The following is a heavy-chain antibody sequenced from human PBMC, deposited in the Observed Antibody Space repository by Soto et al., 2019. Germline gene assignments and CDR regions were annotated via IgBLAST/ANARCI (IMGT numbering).Heavy chain of an antibody. V-gene: IGHV3-23*01. D-gene: IGHD5-18*01. Sequence: GESLKISCKGSTYTFSSYAMSWVRQAPGKGLEWVSAISGSGGSTYYADSVKGRFTISRDNSKNTLYLQMNSLRAEDTAVYYCAKARGYSYGHNWFDPWGQGTLVTVSS. CDR1: TYTFSSYA. CDR3: AKARGYSYGHNWFDP. CDR2: ISGSGGST. J-gene: IGHJ5*02.